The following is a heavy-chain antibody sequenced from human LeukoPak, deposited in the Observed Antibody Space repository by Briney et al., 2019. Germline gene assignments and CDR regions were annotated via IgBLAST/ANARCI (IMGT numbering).Heavy chain of an antibody. D-gene: IGHD1-26*01. CDR1: GFTFSSYS. J-gene: IGHJ4*02. Sequence: GGSLRLSCAASGFTFSSYSMNWVRQAPGRGLEWVSSISSSSSYIYYADSVKGRFTISRDNAKNSLYLQMNSLRTEDTAVYYCAALWSGNYYPGYWGQGTLVTVSS. CDR3: AALWSGNYYPGY. CDR2: ISSSSSYI. V-gene: IGHV3-21*01.